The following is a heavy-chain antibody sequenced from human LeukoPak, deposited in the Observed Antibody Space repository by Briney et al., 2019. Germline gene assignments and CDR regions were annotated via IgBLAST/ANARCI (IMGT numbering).Heavy chain of an antibody. J-gene: IGHJ3*02. Sequence: ASVKVSCKVSGYTLTELSMHWVRQAPGKGLEWMGGFDPEDGETIYAQKSQGRVTMTEDTSTDTAYMELSSLRSEDTAVYYCATVKTAYNWNSGAFDIWGQGTMVTVSS. V-gene: IGHV1-24*01. D-gene: IGHD1-1*01. CDR2: FDPEDGET. CDR3: ATVKTAYNWNSGAFDI. CDR1: GYTLTELS.